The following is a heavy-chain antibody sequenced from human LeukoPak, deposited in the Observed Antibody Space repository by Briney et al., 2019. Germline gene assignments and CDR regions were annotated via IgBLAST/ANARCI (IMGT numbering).Heavy chain of an antibody. CDR3: ARVGGIAARPYYFDY. D-gene: IGHD6-6*01. V-gene: IGHV1-18*01. CDR2: ISAYNGNT. J-gene: IGHJ4*02. Sequence: ASVKVSCKASGCTFTSYGISWVRQAPGQGLEWMGWISAYNGNTNYAQKLQGRVTMTTDTSTSTAYMELRSLRSDDTAVYYCARVGGIAARPYYFDYWGQGTLVTVSS. CDR1: GCTFTSYG.